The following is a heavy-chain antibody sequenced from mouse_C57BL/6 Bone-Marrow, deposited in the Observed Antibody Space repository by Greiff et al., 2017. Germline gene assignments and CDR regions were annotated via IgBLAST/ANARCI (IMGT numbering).Heavy chain of an antibody. J-gene: IGHJ1*03. CDR3: ARDYYGSSYWYFDV. Sequence: VQLQQPGAELVRPGSSVKLSCKASGYTFTSYWMHWVKQRPIQGLEWIGNIDPSDSETHYNQKFKDKATLTVDKSSSTAYMQRSSLTSEDSAVYYCARDYYGSSYWYFDVWGTGTTVTVSS. CDR2: IDPSDSET. CDR1: GYTFTSYW. V-gene: IGHV1-52*01. D-gene: IGHD1-1*01.